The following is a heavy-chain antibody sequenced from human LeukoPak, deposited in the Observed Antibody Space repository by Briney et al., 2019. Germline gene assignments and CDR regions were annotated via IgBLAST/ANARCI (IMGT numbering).Heavy chain of an antibody. D-gene: IGHD6-13*01. J-gene: IGHJ4*02. V-gene: IGHV4-59*01. CDR2: IYYSGST. CDR1: GGSISRNY. CDR3: ASGSAVAAAGDY. Sequence: SETLSLTCTVSGGSISRNYWNWIRQPPGRGLEWIGYIYYSGSTNYNPSLKSRVTISVDTSKNQFSLRLSSVTAADTAVYYCASGSAVAAAGDYWGQGTLVTVSS.